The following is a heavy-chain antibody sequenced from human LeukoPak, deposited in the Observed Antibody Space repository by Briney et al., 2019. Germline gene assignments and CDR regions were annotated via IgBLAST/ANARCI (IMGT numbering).Heavy chain of an antibody. CDR1: GFTFSSYW. CDR2: ITSDGSST. D-gene: IGHD6-19*01. V-gene: IGHV3-74*01. J-gene: IGHJ4*02. CDR3: ARPMEYSSAWYFV. Sequence: GGSLRLSCAASGFTFSSYWMHWVRQAPGKGLVWVSRITSDGSSTSYADSVKGRFTISRDSAKNTLYLQMNSLRAEDTAVYYCARPMEYSSAWYFVWGQGTLVTVSS.